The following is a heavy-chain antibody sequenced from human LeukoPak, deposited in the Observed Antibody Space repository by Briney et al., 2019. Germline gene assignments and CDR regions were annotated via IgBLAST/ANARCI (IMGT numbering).Heavy chain of an antibody. CDR1: GFTFDDYA. Sequence: GGSLRLSCAASGFTFDDYAMHWVRQAPGKGLEWVSGISWNSGSVGYADSVKGRFTISRDNAKNSLYLQMNSLRAEDTAAYYCATVSRSSWRAFDFWGQGTMVIVSS. V-gene: IGHV3-9*01. J-gene: IGHJ3*01. D-gene: IGHD2-2*01. CDR2: ISWNSGSV. CDR3: ATVSRSSWRAFDF.